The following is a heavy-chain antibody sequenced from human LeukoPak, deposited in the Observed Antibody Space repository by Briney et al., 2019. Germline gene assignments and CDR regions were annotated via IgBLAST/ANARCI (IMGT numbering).Heavy chain of an antibody. CDR2: ISSSNIDT. CDR1: GVTFSDFY. D-gene: IGHD2-21*01. J-gene: IGHJ5*02. CDR3: ARALLS. Sequence: PGGFLRLSCAASGVTFSDFYMTWIRQASGKGLEVVSYISSSNIDTNYADSVKGRFTVSRDNAKNSLYLQMNSLRAEDTAVYYCARALLSWGQGTLVTVSS. V-gene: IGHV3-11*06.